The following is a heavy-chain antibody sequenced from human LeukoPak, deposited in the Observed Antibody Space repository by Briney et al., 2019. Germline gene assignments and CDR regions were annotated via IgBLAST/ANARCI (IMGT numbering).Heavy chain of an antibody. D-gene: IGHD3-3*01. J-gene: IGHJ6*03. CDR3: ARDNTIFGVVTYRYMDV. V-gene: IGHV3-11*04. CDR1: GFTFSDYY. CDR2: ISSSGSTV. Sequence: GGSLRLSCAASGFTFSDYYMSWIRQAPGKGLEWVSYISSSGSTVYYADSVKGRFTISRDNAKNSLYLQMNSLRAEDTAVYYCARDNTIFGVVTYRYMDVWGKGTTVIVSS.